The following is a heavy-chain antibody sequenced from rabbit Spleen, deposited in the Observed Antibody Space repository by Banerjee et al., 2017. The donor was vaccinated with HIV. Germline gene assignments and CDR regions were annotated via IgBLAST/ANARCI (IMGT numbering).Heavy chain of an antibody. J-gene: IGHJ4*01. Sequence: QEQLTESGGGLVQPGASLILTCTASGFSFSSSYWICWVRQAPGKGLEWIACIVTGNSGSTNYASWVNGRFTISRSTSLNTVTLQMTSLTAADTATYFCARGSGDDRYNLWGPGTLVTVS. CDR1: GFSFSSSYW. V-gene: IGHV1S45*01. CDR3: ARGSGDDRYNL. CDR2: IVTGNSGST. D-gene: IGHD1-1*01.